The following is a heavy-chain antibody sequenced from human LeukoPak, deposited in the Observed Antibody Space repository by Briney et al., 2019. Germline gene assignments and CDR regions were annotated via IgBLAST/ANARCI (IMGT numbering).Heavy chain of an antibody. CDR2: IDPYSGDT. CDR3: ASDIAASGSFDY. CDR1: GYTFTDYY. Sequence: GASVKVSCKASGYTFTDYYIHWVRQAPGQGLVWMGWIDPYSGDTKYAQKIKGRVTMTRDTTISTVYMDLSRLTSDDTAVYFCASDIAASGSFDYWGLGTLATVSS. D-gene: IGHD6-13*01. V-gene: IGHV1-2*02. J-gene: IGHJ4*02.